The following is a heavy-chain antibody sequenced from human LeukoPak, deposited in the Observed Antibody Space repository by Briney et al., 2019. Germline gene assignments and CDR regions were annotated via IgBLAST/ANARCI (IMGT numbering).Heavy chain of an antibody. Sequence: GGSLRLSCAASGFTFSSYAMSWVRQAPGKGLEWVSAISGSVGSTYYADPVKGRFTISRDNSKNTLYLQMHSLRAEDTAVYYCAKDRGRTPDGFDIWGQGTKVTVSS. CDR1: GFTFSSYA. CDR3: AKDRGRTPDGFDI. D-gene: IGHD3-10*01. V-gene: IGHV3-23*01. CDR2: ISGSVGST. J-gene: IGHJ3*02.